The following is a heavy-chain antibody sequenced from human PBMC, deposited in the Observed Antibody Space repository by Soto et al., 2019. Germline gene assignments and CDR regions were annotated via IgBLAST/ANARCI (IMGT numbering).Heavy chain of an antibody. Sequence: ASVKVSCKASGYTFTSYAMHWVRQAPGQRLEWMGWINAGNGNTKYSQKFQGRVTITRDTSASTAYMELSSLRSEDTAVYYCARAALPVLRFLEWFHFVYWGQGTLVTVSS. J-gene: IGHJ4*02. D-gene: IGHD3-3*01. CDR3: ARAALPVLRFLEWFHFVY. V-gene: IGHV1-3*01. CDR1: GYTFTSYA. CDR2: INAGNGNT.